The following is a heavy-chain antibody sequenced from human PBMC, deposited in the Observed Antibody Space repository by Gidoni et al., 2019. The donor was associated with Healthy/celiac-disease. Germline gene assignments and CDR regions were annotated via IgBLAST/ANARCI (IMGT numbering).Heavy chain of an antibody. CDR2: ISYDGSNK. D-gene: IGHD1-26*01. Sequence: QVQLVESGGGVVQPGRSLRLSCAASGFTFSSYAMHWVRQAPGKGLEWVAVISYDGSNKYYADSVKGRFTISRDNSKNTLYLQMNSLRAEDTAVYYCARDLRASGSYYSYYYGMDVWGQGTTVTVSS. CDR1: GFTFSSYA. J-gene: IGHJ6*02. V-gene: IGHV3-30-3*01. CDR3: ARDLRASGSYYSYYYGMDV.